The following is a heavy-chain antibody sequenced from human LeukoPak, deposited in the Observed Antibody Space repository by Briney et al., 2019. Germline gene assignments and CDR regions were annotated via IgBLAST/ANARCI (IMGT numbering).Heavy chain of an antibody. CDR3: ARGHYSSSADY. CDR2: IYYSGST. J-gene: IGHJ4*02. CDR1: GGSISSYY. D-gene: IGHD6-13*01. V-gene: IGHV4-59*01. Sequence: SETLSLTCTVSGGSISSYYWSWIRQPPGKGLEWIGYIYYSGSTNYNPSLKSRVTISVDTSKNQFSPKLSSVTAADTAVYYCARGHYSSSADYWGQGTLVTVSS.